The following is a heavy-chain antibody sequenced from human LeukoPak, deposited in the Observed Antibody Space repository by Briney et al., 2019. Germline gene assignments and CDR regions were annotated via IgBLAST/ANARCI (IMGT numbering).Heavy chain of an antibody. V-gene: IGHV3-7*01. CDR3: ARDRGWQQFDY. CDR2: IKADGSGK. D-gene: IGHD5-24*01. J-gene: IGHJ4*01. Sequence: PGGSLRLSCVASGFTFSTSWMTWVRQAPGMGLERVANIKADGSGKYYVDSVRGRFSISRDNAENSLYLELNNLRAEDTGVYFCARDRGWQQFDYWGQGTLVTVSS. CDR1: GFTFSTSW.